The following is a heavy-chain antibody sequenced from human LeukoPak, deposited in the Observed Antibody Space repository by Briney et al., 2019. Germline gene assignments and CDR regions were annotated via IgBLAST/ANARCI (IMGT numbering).Heavy chain of an antibody. J-gene: IGHJ4*02. D-gene: IGHD2-2*01. CDR2: IYYSGST. CDR3: ARKWVVVPAATYYFDY. CDR1: GGSISSYY. Sequence: SETLSLTCTVSGGSISSYYWSWIRQPPGKGLEWIGYIYYSGSTYYNPSLKSRVTISVDTSKNQFSLKLSSVTAADTAVYYCARKWVVVPAATYYFDYWGQGTLVTVSS. V-gene: IGHV4-59*04.